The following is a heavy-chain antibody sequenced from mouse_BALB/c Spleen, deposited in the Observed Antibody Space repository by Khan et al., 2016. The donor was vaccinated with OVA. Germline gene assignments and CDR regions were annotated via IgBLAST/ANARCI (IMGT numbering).Heavy chain of an antibody. CDR3: ARRGLRWDFDY. CDR1: GYTFINYW. Sequence: QVQLQQSGAELAKPGASVKMSCKASGYTFINYWILWVKQRPGQGLEWIGYINPSTGYTEFNQNFKDKATLTADQFSSTAYMQLSSLTSEDSAVYYCARRGLRWDFDYWGQGTTLTVSS. J-gene: IGHJ2*01. D-gene: IGHD1-1*01. CDR2: INPSTGYT. V-gene: IGHV1-7*01.